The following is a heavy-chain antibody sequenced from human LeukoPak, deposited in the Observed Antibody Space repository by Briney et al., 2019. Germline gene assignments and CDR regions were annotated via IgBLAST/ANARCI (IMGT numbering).Heavy chain of an antibody. V-gene: IGHV1-69-2*01. J-gene: IGHJ4*02. CDR3: ATVLWGGASGFDY. CDR2: VDPEDGET. D-gene: IGHD3-16*01. Sequence: ASVTISCKVSGYTFTDYYMHWVQQAPGKGLEWMGLVDPEDGETIYAEKFQGRVTITADTSTDTAYMELSSLRSEDTAVYYCATVLWGGASGFDYWGQGTLVTVSS. CDR1: GYTFTDYY.